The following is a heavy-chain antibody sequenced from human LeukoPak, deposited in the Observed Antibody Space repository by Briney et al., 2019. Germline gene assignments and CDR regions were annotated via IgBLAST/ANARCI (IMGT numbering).Heavy chain of an antibody. CDR3: ARIAARRTLDP. CDR1: GGSISSYY. Sequence: PSETLSLTCTVSGGSISSYYWSWIRQPPGKGLEWIGYIYYSGSTNYNPSLKSRVTISVDTSKNQFSLKLSSVTAADTAVYYCARIAARRTLDPWGQGTLVTVSS. D-gene: IGHD6-6*01. V-gene: IGHV4-59*01. CDR2: IYYSGST. J-gene: IGHJ5*02.